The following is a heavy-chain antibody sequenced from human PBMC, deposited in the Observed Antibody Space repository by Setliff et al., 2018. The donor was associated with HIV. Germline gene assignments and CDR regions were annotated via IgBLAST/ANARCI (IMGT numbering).Heavy chain of an antibody. CDR3: ARSFPYYYEHRDDS. D-gene: IGHD3-22*01. J-gene: IGHJ4*02. CDR2: ISPYNGNT. CDR1: GYTFTNFG. Sequence: ASVKVSCKASGYTFTNFGISWVRQAPGQGLEGMGWISPYNGNTKYAQKLQGRVTMTTDTSASTAYMELRSLRSDDTGVYYCARSFPYYYEHRDDSWGQGTLVTVSS. V-gene: IGHV1-18*01.